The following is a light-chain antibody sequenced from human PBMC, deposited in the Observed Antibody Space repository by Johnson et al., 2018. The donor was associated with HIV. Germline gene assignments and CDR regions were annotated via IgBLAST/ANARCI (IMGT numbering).Light chain of an antibody. CDR1: SSNVGLNY. J-gene: IGLJ1*01. V-gene: IGLV1-51*02. Sequence: QSVLTQPPSVSAAPGQTVTISCSGSSSNVGLNYVSWYQQLPGTAPKLLIYENNKRPSGIPDRFSGSKSGTSATLGITGLQTGDEADYYCGAGDSSLSAYVFGTGTKVTGL. CDR3: GAGDSSLSAYV. CDR2: ENN.